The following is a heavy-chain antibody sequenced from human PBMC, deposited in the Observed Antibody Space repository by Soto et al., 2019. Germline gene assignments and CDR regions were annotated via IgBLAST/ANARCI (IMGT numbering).Heavy chain of an antibody. Sequence: VHLVESGGGVVQPGRSLRLSCAASGSTFSYYGMNWVRQAPGKGPEWVAVIWYDGSIKYYAESVKGRFSISRDNSKNTLYLNMNSLRTEDTAVYYCARDGGSHGPSYFDSWGQGCQVIVSS. V-gene: IGHV3-33*01. J-gene: IGHJ4*02. CDR3: ARDGGSHGPSYFDS. D-gene: IGHD3-16*01. CDR2: IWYDGSIK. CDR1: GSTFSYYG.